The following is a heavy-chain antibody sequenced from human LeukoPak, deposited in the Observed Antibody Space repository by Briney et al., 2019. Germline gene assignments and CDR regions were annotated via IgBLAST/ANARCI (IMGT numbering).Heavy chain of an antibody. J-gene: IGHJ4*02. CDR2: ISGSGGST. CDR1: GFTFSSYA. D-gene: IGHD3-10*01. V-gene: IGHV3-23*01. Sequence: GGSLRLSCAASGFTFSSYAMSWVRQAPGKGLEWVSAISGSGGSTYYADSVKGRFTISRDNCKNTLYLQMNSLRAEDTAVYYCARPLITMVRSPGYWGQGTLVTVSS. CDR3: ARPLITMVRSPGY.